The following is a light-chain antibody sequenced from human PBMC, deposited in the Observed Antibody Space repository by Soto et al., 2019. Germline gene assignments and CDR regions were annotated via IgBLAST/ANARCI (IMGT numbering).Light chain of an antibody. Sequence: DIQMTQSPSSVSASVGDRVTITCRASRVISSWLAWYQQKPGTAPNLLIYAASNLQSGVTSRFSASASGNDFTLTITGLQPEDVATYYCQPSNSFPITFGQGTRLEI. CDR3: QPSNSFPIT. CDR2: AAS. J-gene: IGKJ5*01. V-gene: IGKV1-12*01. CDR1: RVISSW.